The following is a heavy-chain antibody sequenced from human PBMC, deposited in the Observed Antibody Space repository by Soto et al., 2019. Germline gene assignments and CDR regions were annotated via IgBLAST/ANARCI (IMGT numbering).Heavy chain of an antibody. V-gene: IGHV4-31*01. CDR3: ARVSETYYYDSSGYDYYYYYGMDV. D-gene: IGHD3-22*01. Sequence: TLSLTCTVSGGSISSGGYYWSWIRQHPGKGLEWIGYIYYSGSTYYNPSLKSPVTISVDTSKNQFSLKLSSVTAADTAVYYCARVSETYYYDSSGYDYYYYYGMDVWGQGTTVTVSS. J-gene: IGHJ6*02. CDR2: IYYSGST. CDR1: GGSISSGGYY.